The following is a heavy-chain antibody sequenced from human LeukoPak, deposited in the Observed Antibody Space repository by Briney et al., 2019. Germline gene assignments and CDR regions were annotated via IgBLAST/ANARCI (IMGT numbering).Heavy chain of an antibody. Sequence: GGSLRLSCATSGFTFVDYGLSWVRRAPGKGLEWLCAINYNGAITDYADAVKGRFTISRDNAKNSLYLRMDSLRAEDTALYYCARDRLGPSFSVSHFDLWGQGTLVTVSS. CDR1: GFTFVDYG. J-gene: IGHJ4*02. CDR2: INYNGAIT. D-gene: IGHD3-3*02. V-gene: IGHV3-20*04. CDR3: ARDRLGPSFSVSHFDL.